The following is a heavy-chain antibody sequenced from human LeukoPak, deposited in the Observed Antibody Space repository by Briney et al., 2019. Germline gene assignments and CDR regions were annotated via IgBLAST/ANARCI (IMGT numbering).Heavy chain of an antibody. J-gene: IGHJ3*02. CDR3: AREIEAEYDYVWGTYRSGAFDI. CDR2: IWYDGSNK. D-gene: IGHD3-16*02. Sequence: GGSLRLSCAVSGFTFSRYGMHWVCQAPGKGLQWVAVIWYDGSNKYFADSVKGRFTISIDDSENTLYLQMNSLRAEDTAVYYCAREIEAEYDYVWGTYRSGAFDIWGQGTMVTVSS. CDR1: GFTFSRYG. V-gene: IGHV3-33*01.